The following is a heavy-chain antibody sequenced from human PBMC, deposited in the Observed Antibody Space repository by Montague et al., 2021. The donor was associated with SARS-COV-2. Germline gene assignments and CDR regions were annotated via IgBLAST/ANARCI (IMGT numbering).Heavy chain of an antibody. J-gene: IGHJ5*02. CDR2: IYYSGST. Sequence: IYYSGSTYYNPSLKGRVTISVDTSKNQFSLKLSSVTAADTAVYYCARGLVGWFDPWGQGTLVT. CDR3: ARGLVGWFDP. D-gene: IGHD3/OR15-3a*01. V-gene: IGHV4-39*01.